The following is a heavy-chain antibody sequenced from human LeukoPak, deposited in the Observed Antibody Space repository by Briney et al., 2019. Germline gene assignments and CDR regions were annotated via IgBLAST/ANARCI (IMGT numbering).Heavy chain of an antibody. CDR3: ARGSDHTAMIKDF. J-gene: IGHJ4*02. D-gene: IGHD5-18*01. CDR1: GYTFTGWY. Sequence: ASVKVSCKASGYTFTGWYIHWVRQAPGQGLEWMGWINPYSADTNYAQKFQGRVTMTRDTSISTAYMELSRLRSDDTAVYYCARGSDHTAMIKDFWGRGTLVTVSS. V-gene: IGHV1-2*02. CDR2: INPYSADT.